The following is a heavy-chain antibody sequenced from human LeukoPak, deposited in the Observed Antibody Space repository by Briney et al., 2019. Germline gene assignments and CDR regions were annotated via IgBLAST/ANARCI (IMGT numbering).Heavy chain of an antibody. CDR2: IYYSGST. Sequence: SETLSLTCTVSGGSISSSSYYWGWIRQPPGKGLEWIGSIYYSGSTYYNPSLKSRVTISVDTSKNQFSLKLSSVTAADTAVYYCARVGGGSYDGFVFDYWGQGTLVTVSS. CDR1: GGSISSSSYY. CDR3: ARVGGGSYDGFVFDY. J-gene: IGHJ4*02. D-gene: IGHD1-26*01. V-gene: IGHV4-39*07.